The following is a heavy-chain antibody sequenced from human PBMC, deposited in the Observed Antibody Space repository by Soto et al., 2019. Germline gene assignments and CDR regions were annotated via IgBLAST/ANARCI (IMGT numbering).Heavy chain of an antibody. Sequence: ASVKVSCKASGYTFTNYDINWVRQATGQGLEWMGWMNPKSGNTGYAQQFQGRFTISRDNAENSVYLEMDSLRAEDTALYYCARDVDADFRTDFDYWGRGTLVTVSS. CDR1: GYTFTNYD. CDR2: MNPKSGNT. D-gene: IGHD4-17*01. J-gene: IGHJ4*02. V-gene: IGHV1-8*02. CDR3: ARDVDADFRTDFDY.